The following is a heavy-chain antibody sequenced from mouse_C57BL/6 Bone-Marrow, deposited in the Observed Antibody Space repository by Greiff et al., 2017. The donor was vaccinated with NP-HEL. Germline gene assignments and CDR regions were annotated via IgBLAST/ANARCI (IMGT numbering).Heavy chain of an antibody. CDR3: AREGGYDYLDY. V-gene: IGHV5-16*01. Sequence: EVKVVESEGGLVQPGSSMKLSCTASGFTFSDYYMAWVRQVPEKGLEWVANINYDGSSTYYLDSLKSRFIISRDNAKNILYLQMSSLKSEDTATYYCAREGGYDYLDYWGQGTTLTVSS. CDR1: GFTFSDYY. D-gene: IGHD2-3*01. CDR2: INYDGSST. J-gene: IGHJ2*01.